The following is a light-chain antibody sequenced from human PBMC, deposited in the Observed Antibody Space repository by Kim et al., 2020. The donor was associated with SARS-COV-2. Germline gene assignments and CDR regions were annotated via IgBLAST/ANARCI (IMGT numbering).Light chain of an antibody. J-gene: IGLJ2*01. Sequence: PGQTARITCSGDALPEKQTYWYQQKSGQAPLLLIYKDSERPSGIPGRFSGSSSGTTVTLTISGVQAEDDADYYCQSADSSGTSVVFGGGTKLTVL. V-gene: IGLV3-25*03. CDR3: QSADSSGTSVV. CDR1: ALPEKQ. CDR2: KDS.